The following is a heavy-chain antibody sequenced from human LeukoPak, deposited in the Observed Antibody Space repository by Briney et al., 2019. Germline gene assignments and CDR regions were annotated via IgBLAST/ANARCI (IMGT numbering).Heavy chain of an antibody. CDR1: GYTFTGYY. CDR2: MNPNSGNT. V-gene: IGHV1-8*02. CDR3: ARGLRREQQLLRAFDY. Sequence: ASVKVSCKASGYTFTGYYMHWVRPAPGQGREWMGWMNPNSGNTGSAQKFQGRVTLTSNTSISTAYMELSSLRSEDTAVYYCARGLRREQQLLRAFDYWGQGTPVTVSS. J-gene: IGHJ4*02. D-gene: IGHD6-13*01.